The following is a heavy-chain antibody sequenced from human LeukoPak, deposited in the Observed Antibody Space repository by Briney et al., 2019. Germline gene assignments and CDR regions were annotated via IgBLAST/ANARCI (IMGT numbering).Heavy chain of an antibody. CDR2: ITSSSSYI. CDR1: GFTFSSYS. D-gene: IGHD3-10*01. V-gene: IGHV3-21*04. J-gene: IGHJ4*02. Sequence: GGSLRLSCAASGFTFSSYSMKWVRQAPGKGLEWVSSITSSSSYIYYADSVKGRFTISRDNAKNSLFLQMNSLRAEDTAVYYCAKTMWVRGMAPFDYWGQGTLVTVSS. CDR3: AKTMWVRGMAPFDY.